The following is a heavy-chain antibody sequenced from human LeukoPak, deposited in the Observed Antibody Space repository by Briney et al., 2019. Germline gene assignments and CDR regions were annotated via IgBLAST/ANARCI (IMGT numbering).Heavy chain of an antibody. CDR1: GFTFSNYA. J-gene: IGHJ6*02. CDR2: LTSSGGTT. V-gene: IGHV3-23*01. Sequence: PGGSLRLSCAASGFTFSNYAMSWVRQAPGRGLEWVSGLTSSGGTTYYADSVKGRFTISRDNSRSTLYLQTNSLRAEDTAIYYCARVYSSSSGKGMDVWGQGTTVTVSS. CDR3: ARVYSSSSGKGMDV. D-gene: IGHD6-6*01.